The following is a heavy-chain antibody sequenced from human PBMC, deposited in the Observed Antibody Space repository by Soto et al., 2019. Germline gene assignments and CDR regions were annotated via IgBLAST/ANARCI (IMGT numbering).Heavy chain of an antibody. CDR3: ARDPGRGYRYDLPIVYFDY. Sequence: ASVKVSCKGSAYTFTGYCLHWVRQAPGQGLEWIGWINPNSGGTNYAQKFQGRVTMTRGTSISTAYMELGRLRYNDTAVYYGARDPGRGYRYDLPIVYFDYWVQATLVTVPS. D-gene: IGHD5-18*01. J-gene: IGHJ4*02. CDR1: AYTFTGYC. CDR2: INPNSGGT. V-gene: IGHV1-2*02.